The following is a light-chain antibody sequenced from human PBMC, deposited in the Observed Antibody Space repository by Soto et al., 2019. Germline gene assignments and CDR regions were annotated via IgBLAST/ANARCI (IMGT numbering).Light chain of an antibody. CDR3: QQYYSTPWT. CDR2: WAS. CDR1: QSLLHSSDNRNY. V-gene: IGKV4-1*01. Sequence: EIVMAQFPETLAVSVGERATIKCRSSQSLLHSSDNRNYLTWYQQTPGQPPKLLIYWASTRHSGVPDRCSGSGSGTDFTLTINSLQAEDVEVYYCQQYYSTPWTFGQGTKVEIK. J-gene: IGKJ1*01.